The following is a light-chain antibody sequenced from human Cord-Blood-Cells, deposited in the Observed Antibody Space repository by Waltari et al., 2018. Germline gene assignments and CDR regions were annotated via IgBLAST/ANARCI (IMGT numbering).Light chain of an antibody. CDR3: SSYTSSSTV. CDR2: DVS. Sequence: QSALTQPASVSGSPGQSITISCTGTISDVGGYNYVSWYPQHPGKAPKLMIYDVSKRPSGVSNRFSGSKSGNTASLTISGLQAEDEADYYCSSYTSSSTVFGGGTKLTVL. V-gene: IGLV2-14*01. J-gene: IGLJ3*02. CDR1: ISDVGGYNY.